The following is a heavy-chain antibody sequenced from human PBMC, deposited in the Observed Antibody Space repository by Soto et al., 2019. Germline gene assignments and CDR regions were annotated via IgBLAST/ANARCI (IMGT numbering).Heavy chain of an antibody. Sequence: PSXTLSLTCTVSGGTISSSSDYWGWIRQPPGKGLEWIGNIYYSGRTYYNPSLMGRVTISIDTSKNLFSLKLTSVTAADSAVYYCARLAATIEPYFDFWGQGALVTVSS. CDR2: IYYSGRT. D-gene: IGHD5-12*01. CDR1: GGTISSSSDY. J-gene: IGHJ4*02. V-gene: IGHV4-39*01. CDR3: ARLAATIEPYFDF.